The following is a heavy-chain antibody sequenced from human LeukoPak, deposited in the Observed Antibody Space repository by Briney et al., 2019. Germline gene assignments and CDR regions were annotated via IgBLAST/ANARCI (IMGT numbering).Heavy chain of an antibody. V-gene: IGHV1-2*02. CDR3: ARGYIAAAGRWGY. Sequence: ASVKVSCKASGYTFTGYYIHWVRQAPGQGLEWMGWINPNSGGTNYAQKFQGRVTMTRDTSISTAYMDLSRLRSDDTAVYYCARGYIAAAGRWGYWGQGTLVTVSS. CDR1: GYTFTGYY. J-gene: IGHJ4*02. CDR2: INPNSGGT. D-gene: IGHD6-13*01.